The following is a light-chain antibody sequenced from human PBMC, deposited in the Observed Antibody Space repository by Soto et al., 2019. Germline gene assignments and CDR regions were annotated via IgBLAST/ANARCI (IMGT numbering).Light chain of an antibody. CDR2: GAS. Sequence: EIVLTQSPGTLSLSPGERATLSCRASQSVSSNYLAWYQEKPGQAPRLLIYGASSRATGIPDRFSGSGSGTDFTLTISRLEPEDFAVYYCQQYNNWPPWTFGQGTKV. V-gene: IGKV3-20*01. J-gene: IGKJ1*01. CDR1: QSVSSNY. CDR3: QQYNNWPPWT.